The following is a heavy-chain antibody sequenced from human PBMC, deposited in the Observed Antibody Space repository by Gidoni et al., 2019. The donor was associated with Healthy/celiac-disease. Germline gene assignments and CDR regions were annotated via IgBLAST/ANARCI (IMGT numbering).Heavy chain of an antibody. CDR2: ISYDGSNK. J-gene: IGHJ4*02. Sequence: QVQLVESGGGVVQPGRSLRLSCAASGFTFSSYGMHWVRQAPGKGLEWVAVISYDGSNKYYADSVKGRFTISRDNSKNTLYLQMNSLRAEDTAVYYCAKTNSGSYWSWGFDYWGQGTLVTVSS. D-gene: IGHD1-26*01. V-gene: IGHV3-30*18. CDR3: AKTNSGSYWSWGFDY. CDR1: GFTFSSYG.